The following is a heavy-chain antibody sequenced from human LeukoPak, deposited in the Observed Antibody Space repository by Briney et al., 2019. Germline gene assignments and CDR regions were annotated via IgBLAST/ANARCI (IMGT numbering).Heavy chain of an antibody. V-gene: IGHV3-48*01. CDR1: GFTFSSYG. Sequence: GGSLRRSCAVSGFTFSSYGMSWVRQAPGKGLEWVSYITSTSGTIYYTDSVKGRFTIFRDNAKNSLYLQMNSLRAEDTAVYYCARVAPGHDIGRGYFDYWGQGTLVTISS. CDR2: ITSTSGTI. J-gene: IGHJ4*02. CDR3: ARVAPGHDIGRGYFDY. D-gene: IGHD2-21*01.